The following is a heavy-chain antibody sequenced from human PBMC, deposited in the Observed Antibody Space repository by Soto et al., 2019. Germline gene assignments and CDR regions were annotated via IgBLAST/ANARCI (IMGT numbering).Heavy chain of an antibody. CDR2: IYYSGST. CDR1: GGSVSSGSYY. Sequence: PSETLSLTCTVSGGSVSSGSYYWSWIRQPPGKGLEWIGYIYYSGSTNYNPSLKSRVTISVDTSKNQFSLKLSSVTAADTAVYYCAREGYGYSYGYWYYFDYWGQGTLVTVS. V-gene: IGHV4-61*01. J-gene: IGHJ4*02. CDR3: AREGYGYSYGYWYYFDY. D-gene: IGHD5-18*01.